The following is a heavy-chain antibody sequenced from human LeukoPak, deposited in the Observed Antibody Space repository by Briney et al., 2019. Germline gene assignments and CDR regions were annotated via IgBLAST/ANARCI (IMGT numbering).Heavy chain of an antibody. CDR2: IKQDGSEK. J-gene: IGHJ5*02. Sequence: GGSLRLSCAASGFTFNSYWMSWVRQAPGKGLESVANIKQDGSEKYYVDSVKGRFTISRDNAKNSLYLQMNSLRAEDTAVYYCARASSGWSAGWFDPWGQGTLVTVSS. CDR1: GFTFNSYW. D-gene: IGHD6-19*01. CDR3: ARASSGWSAGWFDP. V-gene: IGHV3-7*01.